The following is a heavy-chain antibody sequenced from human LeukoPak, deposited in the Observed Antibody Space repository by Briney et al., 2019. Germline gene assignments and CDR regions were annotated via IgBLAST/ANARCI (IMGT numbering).Heavy chain of an antibody. CDR2: IKYDGNEK. D-gene: IGHD3-3*01. CDR3: ARVDFGPTYWFFDL. V-gene: IGHV3-7*01. CDR1: GFTFSSYS. Sequence: GGSLRLSCAASGFTFSSYSMNWVRQAPGKGLEWVAKIKYDGNEKYYVDSVKGRFTISRDNAKNSLYLQMNSLRADDTAVYYCARVDFGPTYWFFDLWGRGTLLTVSS. J-gene: IGHJ2*01.